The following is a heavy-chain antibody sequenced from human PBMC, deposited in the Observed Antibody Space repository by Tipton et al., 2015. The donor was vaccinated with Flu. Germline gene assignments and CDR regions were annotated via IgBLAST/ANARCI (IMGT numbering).Heavy chain of an antibody. Sequence: TLSLTCSVSGESMGINYYWGWIRQPPGEGLEWIGNIHRSGNTYHNPSLRSRVTLSVDSSRNQFSLRLSSVTAADTAVYYCARRDYSNYVSEPTSWCDPWGPGILVTVSS. V-gene: IGHV4-38-2*01. CDR3: ARRDYSNYVSEPTSWCDP. D-gene: IGHD4-11*01. CDR2: IHRSGNT. J-gene: IGHJ5*02. CDR1: GESMGINYY.